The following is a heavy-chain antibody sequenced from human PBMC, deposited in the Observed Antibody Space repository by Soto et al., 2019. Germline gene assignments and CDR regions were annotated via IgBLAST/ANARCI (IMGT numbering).Heavy chain of an antibody. CDR3: ARDLTAMADYNWFDP. D-gene: IGHD2-21*02. Sequence: SGGSLRLSCAASGFTFSSYWMSWVRQAPGKGLEWVANIKQDGSEKYYVDSVKGRFTISRDNAKNSLYLQMNSLRAEDTAVYYCARDLTAMADYNWFDPWGQGTLVTVSS. J-gene: IGHJ5*02. CDR1: GFTFSSYW. CDR2: IKQDGSEK. V-gene: IGHV3-7*03.